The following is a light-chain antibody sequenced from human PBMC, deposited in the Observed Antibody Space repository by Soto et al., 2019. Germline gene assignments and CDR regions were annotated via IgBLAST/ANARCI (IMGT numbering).Light chain of an antibody. J-gene: IGKJ1*01. Sequence: EIVLTQSPGTLSLSPGERATLSCRASQSVISSSLARYQQKPGQAPRLLIYGASSRATGIPDRFSGSGSGTDFTLTISRLEPEDFAVYYCHHYGNSPQTFGQGTRVEI. CDR2: GAS. CDR1: QSVISSS. CDR3: HHYGNSPQT. V-gene: IGKV3-20*01.